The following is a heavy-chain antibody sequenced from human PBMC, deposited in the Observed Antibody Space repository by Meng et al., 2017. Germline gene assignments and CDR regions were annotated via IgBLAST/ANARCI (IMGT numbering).Heavy chain of an antibody. D-gene: IGHD5-24*01. CDR3: ARAGDGYNYFLDY. CDR2: IRSTAKDATP. Sequence: GESLKISCTASGLTFGDCALSWFRQAPGKGLEWIGFIRSTAKDATPQYAASVQGRFTISRDDSKSTDYLQMNDLKTEDTDIYYCARAGDGYNYFLDYWGQGTLVTVSS. CDR1: GLTFGDCA. J-gene: IGHJ4*02. V-gene: IGHV3-49*03.